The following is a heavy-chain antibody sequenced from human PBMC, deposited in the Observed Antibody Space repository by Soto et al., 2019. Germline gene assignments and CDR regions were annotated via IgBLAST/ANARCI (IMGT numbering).Heavy chain of an antibody. CDR2: ISGTGDSS. J-gene: IGHJ4*02. CDR3: AKDNGNYGSGRFSH. D-gene: IGHD3-10*01. Sequence: GGSLRLSCAASGFTFGSYAMSWVRQAPGKGLEWVSLISGTGDSSEYANSVKGRFTISGDYSKTTVFLQMNSLRAEDTAVYFCAKDNGNYGSGRFSHWGQGTLVTVSS. CDR1: GFTFGSYA. V-gene: IGHV3-23*01.